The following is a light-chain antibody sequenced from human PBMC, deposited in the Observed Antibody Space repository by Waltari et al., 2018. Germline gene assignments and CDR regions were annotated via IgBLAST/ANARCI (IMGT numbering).Light chain of an antibody. J-gene: IGKJ2*01. CDR2: AAS. CDR1: QSVSAY. Sequence: DIQMTQSPFSLSASVGDSVTITCRASQSVSAYLNWYQQKPGTAPKLLIYAASSLHSGVPSRFSGFGSGSGTDFTLTITSLQPEDFATYYCLQIYRTPYTFGQGTKLEIK. V-gene: IGKV1-39*01. CDR3: LQIYRTPYT.